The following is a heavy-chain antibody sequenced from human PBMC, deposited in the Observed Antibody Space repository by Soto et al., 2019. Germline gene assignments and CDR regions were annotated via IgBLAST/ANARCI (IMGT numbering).Heavy chain of an antibody. CDR1: GFTVSDNY. V-gene: IGHV3-66*01. D-gene: IGHD3-10*01. CDR3: ARALVRGLMDV. Sequence: EVQLVESGGGLVQPGGSLRLSCTASGFTVSDNYMSWVRQAAGKGLEWVSVIYSGGSTYYADSVEGRFTISRDNSKNMLYLQMISLRAEDTAVYYCARALVRGLMDVWGQGTTVTVSS. CDR2: IYSGGST. J-gene: IGHJ6*02.